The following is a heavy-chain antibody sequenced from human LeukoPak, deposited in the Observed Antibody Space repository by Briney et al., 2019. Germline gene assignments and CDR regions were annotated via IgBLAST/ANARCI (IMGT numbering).Heavy chain of an antibody. CDR3: ARARSHYDSSGYPPGEI. CDR1: GYTFTSYD. D-gene: IGHD3-22*01. CDR2: INPNSGGT. J-gene: IGHJ3*02. Sequence: GASVKVSCKASGYTFTSYDINWVRQATGQGLEWMGWINPNSGGTNYAQKFQGRVTMTRDTSISTAYMELSSLRSDDTAVYHCARARSHYDSSGYPPGEIWGQGTMVTVSS. V-gene: IGHV1-2*02.